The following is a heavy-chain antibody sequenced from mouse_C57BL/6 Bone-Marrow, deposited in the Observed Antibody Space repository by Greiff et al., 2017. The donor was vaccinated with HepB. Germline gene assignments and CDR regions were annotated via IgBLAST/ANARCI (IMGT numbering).Heavy chain of an antibody. CDR2: IWSGGST. D-gene: IGHD2-5*01. J-gene: IGHJ3*01. Sequence: VQLQQSGPGLVQPSQSLSITCTVSGFSLTSYGVHWVRQSPGKGLEWLGVIWSGGSTDYNAAFISRLSISKDNSKSQVFFKMNSLQADDTAIYYCARTSYYSNYVWFAYWGQGTLVTVSA. V-gene: IGHV2-2*01. CDR3: ARTSYYSNYVWFAY. CDR1: GFSLTSYG.